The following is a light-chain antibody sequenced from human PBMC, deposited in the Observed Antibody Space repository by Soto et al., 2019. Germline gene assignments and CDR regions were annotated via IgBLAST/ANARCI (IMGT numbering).Light chain of an antibody. CDR1: SSDVGSYNL. V-gene: IGLV2-23*01. J-gene: IGLJ2*01. Sequence: QSALTQPASVSGSPGQSITISCTGTSSDVGSYNLVSWYQHHPGKAPKLMIYEGSKRPSGVSNRFSGSKSGNTASLTISGLQAEDEADYYCCSYACSNPWVFGGGTKLTVL. CDR2: EGS. CDR3: CSYACSNPWV.